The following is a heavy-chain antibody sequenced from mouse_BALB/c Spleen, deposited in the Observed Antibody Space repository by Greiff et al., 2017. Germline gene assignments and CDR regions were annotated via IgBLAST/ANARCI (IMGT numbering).Heavy chain of an antibody. CDR2: INPSTGYT. D-gene: IGHD4-1*01. CDR1: GYTFTSYW. J-gene: IGHJ2*01. CDR3: AAGTKDY. V-gene: IGHV1-7*01. Sequence: VQLVESGAELAKPGASVKMSCKASGYTFTSYWMHWVKQRPGQGLEWIGYINPSTGYTEYNQKFKDKATLTADKSSSTAYMQLSSLTSEDSAVYYCAAGTKDYWGQGTTLTVSS.